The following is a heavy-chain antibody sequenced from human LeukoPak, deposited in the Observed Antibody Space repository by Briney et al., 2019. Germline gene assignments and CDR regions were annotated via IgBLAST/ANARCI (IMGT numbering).Heavy chain of an antibody. J-gene: IGHJ4*02. D-gene: IGHD3-22*01. CDR1: GFTFSSYS. V-gene: IGHV3-21*01. Sequence: GGSLRLSCAASGFTFSSYSMNWVRQAPGKGLEWVSSISSSSSYIYYADSVKGRFTISRDNAKNSLYLQMNSLRAEDTAVYYCARSKYEYYDSSGYYYGSKYYFDYWGQGTLVTVSS. CDR2: ISSSSSYI. CDR3: ARSKYEYYDSSGYYYGSKYYFDY.